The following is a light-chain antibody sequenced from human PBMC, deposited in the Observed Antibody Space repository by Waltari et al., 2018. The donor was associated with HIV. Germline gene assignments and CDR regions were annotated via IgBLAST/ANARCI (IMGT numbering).Light chain of an antibody. CDR3: QQYGNSPET. Sequence: EIVLPQSPGTLSLSPGERATLSCRASQIVSSAYLAWYQQKHGQAPRLLIYGASTRATGVPDRFSGSGFGTDFTLTISRLEPEDFAVYYCQQYGNSPETFGQGARVEI. V-gene: IGKV3-20*01. CDR1: QIVSSAY. CDR2: GAS. J-gene: IGKJ1*01.